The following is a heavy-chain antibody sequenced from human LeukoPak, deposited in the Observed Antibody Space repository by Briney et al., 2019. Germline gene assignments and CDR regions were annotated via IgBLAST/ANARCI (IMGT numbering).Heavy chain of an antibody. Sequence: PGGSLRLSCAASGFTFSSYSMTWVRQAPGKGLEWVSYITFTSSTIHYADSVKGRFTISRDNSKNTLYLQMNSLRAEDTAIYYCAKKYRSVQFFYMDVWGKGTTVTISS. CDR2: ITFTSSTI. CDR1: GFTFSSYS. J-gene: IGHJ6*03. CDR3: AKKYRSVQFFYMDV. D-gene: IGHD2-2*01. V-gene: IGHV3-48*01.